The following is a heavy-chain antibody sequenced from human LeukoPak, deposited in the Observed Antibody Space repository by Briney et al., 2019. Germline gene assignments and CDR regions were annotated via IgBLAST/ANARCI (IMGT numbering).Heavy chain of an antibody. CDR1: GFTFSSYS. CDR3: ARGPSLYYYDSSGYPYYFDY. J-gene: IGHJ4*02. Sequence: GGSLRPSCAASGFTFSSYSVNWVRQAPGKGLEWFSSTSSSSSYIYYADSVKGRFTISRDNAKNSLYLQMNSLRAEDTAVYYCARGPSLYYYDSSGYPYYFDYWGQGTLVTVSS. CDR2: TSSSSSYI. D-gene: IGHD3-22*01. V-gene: IGHV3-21*01.